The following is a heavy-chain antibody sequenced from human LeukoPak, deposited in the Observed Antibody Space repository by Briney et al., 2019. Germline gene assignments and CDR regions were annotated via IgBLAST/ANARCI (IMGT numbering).Heavy chain of an antibody. V-gene: IGHV4-39*07. CDR2: IFHIGTT. Sequence: SETLSLTCTVSGASISSSTYYWGWIRQPPGKGLEWIGNIFHIGTTYYNPSLRSRVILSVDTPTNQLSLELTSVTAADTAVYYCVRAGGERFAANWFGHWGQGTLVTVSS. D-gene: IGHD3-16*01. CDR3: VRAGGERFAANWFGH. J-gene: IGHJ5*02. CDR1: GASISSSTYY.